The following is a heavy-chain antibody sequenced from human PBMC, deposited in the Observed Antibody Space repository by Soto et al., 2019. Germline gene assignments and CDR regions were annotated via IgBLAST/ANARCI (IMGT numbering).Heavy chain of an antibody. J-gene: IGHJ4*02. V-gene: IGHV3-23*01. CDR2: ITGDGGDT. CDR3: AKGSATSRPYYFDY. CDR1: GFTFISYA. Sequence: GGSLRLSCVASGFTFISYAMSWVRQAPGKGLEWVSAITGDGGDTFHADSVRGRLTISRDNSRNTLYLQMDSLRAEDTALYYCAKGSATSRPYYFDYWGQGSLVTVSS.